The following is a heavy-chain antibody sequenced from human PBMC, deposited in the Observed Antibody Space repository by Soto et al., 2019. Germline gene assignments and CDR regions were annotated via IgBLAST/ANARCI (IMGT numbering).Heavy chain of an antibody. V-gene: IGHV3-73*01. Sequence: GGSLRLSCAASGFTFSGSAMHWVRQASGKGLEWVGRIRSKANSYATAYAASVKGRFTISRDDSKNTAYLQMNSLKTEDTAVYYCTRRETGVPKNWFDPWGQGTLVTVSS. J-gene: IGHJ5*02. CDR2: IRSKANSYAT. CDR1: GFTFSGSA. CDR3: TRRETGVPKNWFDP. D-gene: IGHD7-27*01.